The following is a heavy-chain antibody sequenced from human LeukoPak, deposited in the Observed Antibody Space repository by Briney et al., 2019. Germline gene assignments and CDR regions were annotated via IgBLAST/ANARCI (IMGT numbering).Heavy chain of an antibody. J-gene: IGHJ3*02. Sequence: GGSLRLSCAASGFTFSSSAMSWVRQVPGKGLEWVSGISASGGSTYYADSVRGRFTISRDNSKNTLYLQMNSLRAEDTAVYYCAKGTGYCDSSGYDPFDIWGQGTMVTVSS. V-gene: IGHV3-23*01. CDR2: ISASGGST. CDR1: GFTFSSSA. D-gene: IGHD3-22*01. CDR3: AKGTGYCDSSGYDPFDI.